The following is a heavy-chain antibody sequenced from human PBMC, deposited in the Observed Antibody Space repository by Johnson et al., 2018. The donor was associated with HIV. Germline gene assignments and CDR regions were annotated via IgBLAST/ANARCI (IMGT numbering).Heavy chain of an antibody. J-gene: IGHJ3*02. CDR2: IGTAGDT. CDR3: ARAVCRGGRCYSHDAFDI. CDR1: GFTFSSYD. Sequence: VQLVESGGGVVQPGRSLRLSCAASGFTFSSYDMHWVRQATGKGLEWVSTIGTAGDTYYPGSVKGRFTVSREDAENSLYLQMNSLRAGDTALYYCARAVCRGGRCYSHDAFDIWGQGTMVTVSS. D-gene: IGHD2-15*01. V-gene: IGHV3-13*01.